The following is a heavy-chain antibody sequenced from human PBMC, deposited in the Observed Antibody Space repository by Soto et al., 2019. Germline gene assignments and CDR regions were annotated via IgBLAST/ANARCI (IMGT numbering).Heavy chain of an antibody. CDR2: ISSSGSTI. V-gene: IGHV3-48*03. D-gene: IGHD3-3*01. CDR3: ARDRRITIFGVTYGMDV. Sequence: GGSLRLSCAASGFTFSSYEMNWVRQAPGKGLEWVSYISSSGSTIYYADSVKGRFTISRDNAKNSLYLQMNSLRAEDTAVYYCARDRRITIFGVTYGMDVWGQGTTVTVSS. J-gene: IGHJ6*02. CDR1: GFTFSSYE.